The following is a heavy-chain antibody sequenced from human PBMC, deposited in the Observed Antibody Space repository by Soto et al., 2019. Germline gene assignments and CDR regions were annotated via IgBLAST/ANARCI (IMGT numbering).Heavy chain of an antibody. CDR3: ARFRYSDYDPAKYY. D-gene: IGHD5-12*01. CDR2: INSDGSVT. V-gene: IGHV3-74*01. CDR1: GFTFSSYW. Sequence: QLVESGGGLVQPGGSLRLSCAASGFTFSSYWMHWVRQAPGKGLVWVSRINSDGSVTNYADSVKGRFTISRDNAKNTLYLQMNSLRAEDTAVYYCARFRYSDYDPAKYYWGQGALVTVSS. J-gene: IGHJ4*02.